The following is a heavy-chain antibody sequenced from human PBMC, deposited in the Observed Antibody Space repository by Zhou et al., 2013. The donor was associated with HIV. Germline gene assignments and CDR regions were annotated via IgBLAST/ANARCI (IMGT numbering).Heavy chain of an antibody. V-gene: IGHV1-2*02. D-gene: IGHD1-1*01. Sequence: QVHLLQSGAEVKKPGASVQVSCQASGYNFRDYYMHWVRRAPGQGLEWMGWINPKSGGTNYAQNFQGRVTMTRDTAISTVYMDLSSLNSNDTALYYCAKVRTGKFDRWDSFDVWG. CDR2: INPKSGGT. CDR1: GYNFRDYY. CDR3: AKVRTGKFDRWDSFDV. J-gene: IGHJ3*01.